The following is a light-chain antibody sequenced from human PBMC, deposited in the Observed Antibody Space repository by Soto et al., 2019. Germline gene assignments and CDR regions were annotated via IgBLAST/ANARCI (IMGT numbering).Light chain of an antibody. V-gene: IGLV1-47*01. CDR1: SSNIGSNY. CDR2: RNS. J-gene: IGLJ7*01. Sequence: QSVLTQPPSASGTPGQRVTISCSGSSSNIGSNYVYWYQQFPGTAPKLLIYRNSQRPSGVPDRFSGSKSGASASLAISGLRSEDEADYYCAAWDDSLRGAGFGGGTQLTVL. CDR3: AAWDDSLRGAG.